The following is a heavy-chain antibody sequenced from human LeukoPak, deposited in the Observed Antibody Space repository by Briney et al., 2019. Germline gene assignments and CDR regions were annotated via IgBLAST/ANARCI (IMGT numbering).Heavy chain of an antibody. Sequence: GGSLRPSCSASGFTFSSYAMHWVRQAPGKGLEYVSAISSNGGSTYYADSVKGRFTISRDNSKNTLYLQMSSLRAEDTAVYYCVKDSRIAAAGTLDYWGQGTLVTVSS. V-gene: IGHV3-64D*06. CDR2: ISSNGGST. CDR1: GFTFSSYA. CDR3: VKDSRIAAAGTLDY. D-gene: IGHD6-13*01. J-gene: IGHJ4*02.